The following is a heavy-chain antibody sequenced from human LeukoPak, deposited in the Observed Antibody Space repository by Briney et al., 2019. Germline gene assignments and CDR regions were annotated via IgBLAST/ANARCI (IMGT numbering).Heavy chain of an antibody. V-gene: IGHV1-18*01. CDR1: GYTFTSYG. D-gene: IGHD3-3*01. Sequence: ASVKVSCKASGYTFTSYGISWVRQAPGQGLEWMGWISAYNGNTNYAQKLQGRVTMTTDTSTSTAYMELRSLRSDDTAVYYCARAETNSVYDFWSGYYRYNWFDPWGQGTLVTVSS. CDR3: ARAETNSVYDFWSGYYRYNWFDP. CDR2: ISAYNGNT. J-gene: IGHJ5*02.